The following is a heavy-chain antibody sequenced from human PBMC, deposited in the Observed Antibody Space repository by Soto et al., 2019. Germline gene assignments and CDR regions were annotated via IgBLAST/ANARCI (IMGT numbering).Heavy chain of an antibody. Sequence: SVKVSCKASGGTFSSYASSWVRQAPGQGLEWMGGIIPIFGTANYAQKLQGRVTMTTDTSTSTAYMELRSRRSDDTAVYYCARGSGSYYWFDYWGQGTLVTVSS. CDR3: ARGSGSYYWFDY. D-gene: IGHD1-26*01. J-gene: IGHJ4*02. CDR2: IIPIFGTA. V-gene: IGHV1-69*05. CDR1: GGTFSSYA.